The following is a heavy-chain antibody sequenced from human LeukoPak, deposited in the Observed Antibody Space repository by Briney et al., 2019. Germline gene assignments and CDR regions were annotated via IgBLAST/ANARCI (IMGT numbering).Heavy chain of an antibody. CDR1: GGSISSYY. J-gene: IGHJ4*02. CDR2: IYYSGST. CDR3: ARLSNYYDSSGYLNLIFDY. Sequence: SETLSLTCTVSGGSISSYYWSWIRQPPGKGLEWIGYIYYSGSTNYNPSLKSRVTISVDTSKNQFSLKLSSVTAADTAVYYCARLSNYYDSSGYLNLIFDYWGQGTLVTVSS. D-gene: IGHD3-22*01. V-gene: IGHV4-59*08.